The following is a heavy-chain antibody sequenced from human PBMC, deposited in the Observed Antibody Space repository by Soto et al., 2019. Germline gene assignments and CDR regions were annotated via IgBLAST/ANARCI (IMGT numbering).Heavy chain of an antibody. D-gene: IGHD3-9*01. J-gene: IGHJ3*01. CDR3: ARHCGAFLTGRADALDV. CDR2: IYDSGGT. Sequence: QVQLQESGPGLVKPSGTLSLTCAVSGGSISSSTWWSWVRQAPGKGLEWIGDIYDSGGTNYSPSLRSLVTLSLDKSKNQFSLRLNSVTAADTACSYCARHCGAFLTGRADALDVWGQGTMGTVS. V-gene: IGHV4-4*02. CDR1: GGSISSSTW.